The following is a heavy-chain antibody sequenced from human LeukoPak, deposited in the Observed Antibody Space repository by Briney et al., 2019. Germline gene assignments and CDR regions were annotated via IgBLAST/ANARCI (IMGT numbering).Heavy chain of an antibody. V-gene: IGHV3-23*01. CDR3: AKLPYGSGRGGYYFDY. CDR2: ISGSGGST. Sequence: GGSLRLSCAASGFTFSSYAMSWVRQAPGKGLGWVSAISGSGGSTYYADSVKGRFTISRDNSKNTLYLQMNSLRAEDTAVYYCAKLPYGSGRGGYYFDYWGQGTLVTVSS. J-gene: IGHJ4*02. D-gene: IGHD3-10*01. CDR1: GFTFSSYA.